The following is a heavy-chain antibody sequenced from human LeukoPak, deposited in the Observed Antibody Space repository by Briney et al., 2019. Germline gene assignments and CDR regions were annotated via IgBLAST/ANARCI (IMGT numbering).Heavy chain of an antibody. CDR1: GFTVSSNY. CDR3: AKDRGLAVAGIYFDY. D-gene: IGHD6-19*01. CDR2: IYSGGST. Sequence: GGSLRLSCAASGFTVSSNYMSWVRQAPGKGLEWVSVIYSGGSTYYADSVKGRFTISRDNSKNTLYLQMNSLRAEDTAVYYCAKDRGLAVAGIYFDYWGQGTLVTVSS. J-gene: IGHJ4*02. V-gene: IGHV3-53*05.